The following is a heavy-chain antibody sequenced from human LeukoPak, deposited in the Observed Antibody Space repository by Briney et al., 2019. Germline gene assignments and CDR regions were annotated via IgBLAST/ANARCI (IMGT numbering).Heavy chain of an antibody. CDR1: GFTFSSYA. D-gene: IGHD3-22*01. CDR3: ARGLTYYYNSSGYPTDY. J-gene: IGHJ4*02. V-gene: IGHV3-23*01. Sequence: PGGSLRLSCAASGFTFSSYAMSRVRQAPGKGLEWVSYISGSGDITYYADSVKGRFTISRDNSKNTLYLQMNSLRAEDTAVYYCARGLTYYYNSSGYPTDYWGQGTLVTVSS. CDR2: ISGSGDIT.